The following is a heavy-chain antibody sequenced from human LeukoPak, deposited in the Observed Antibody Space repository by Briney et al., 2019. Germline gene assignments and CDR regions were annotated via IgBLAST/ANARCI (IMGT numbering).Heavy chain of an antibody. CDR2: IYEGETT. V-gene: IGHV4-38-2*02. J-gene: IGHJ4*02. CDR1: GYFITTGHY. Sequence: SETLSLTRTVSGYFITTGHYWSWARQPPGKGLEWIGSIYEGETTYYNPSLKTRLTISLDRSKNQFSLKLSSVTAADTAVYYCASNWSDFDYWGPGILVTVSS. D-gene: IGHD1-1*01. CDR3: ASNWSDFDY.